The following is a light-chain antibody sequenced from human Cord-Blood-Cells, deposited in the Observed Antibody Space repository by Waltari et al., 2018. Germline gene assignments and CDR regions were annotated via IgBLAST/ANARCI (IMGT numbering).Light chain of an antibody. CDR2: DVS. J-gene: IGLJ3*02. CDR1: SSDVRGYNY. Sequence: QSALTQPRSLSRSPGQPVTISCTGTSSDVRGYNYVSWYHQHPGKAPKLMIYDVSKRPSGVPDRFSGSKSGNTASLTISGLQAEDEADYYCCSYAGSYTWVFGGGTKLTVL. V-gene: IGLV2-11*01. CDR3: CSYAGSYTWV.